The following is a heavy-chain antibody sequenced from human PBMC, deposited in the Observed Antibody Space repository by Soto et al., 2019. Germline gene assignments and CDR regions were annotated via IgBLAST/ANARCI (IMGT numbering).Heavy chain of an antibody. Sequence: SETLSLTCTVSGGSISSYYWSWIRQPPGKGLEWIGYIYYSGSTNYNPSLKSRVTISVDTSKNQFSLKLSSATAADTAVYYCAGIAARGGFDIWGQGTMVTVSS. V-gene: IGHV4-59*01. D-gene: IGHD6-25*01. CDR1: GGSISSYY. CDR2: IYYSGST. J-gene: IGHJ3*02. CDR3: AGIAARGGFDI.